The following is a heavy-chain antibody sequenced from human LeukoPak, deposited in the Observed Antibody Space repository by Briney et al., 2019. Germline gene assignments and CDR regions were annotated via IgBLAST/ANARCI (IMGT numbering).Heavy chain of an antibody. J-gene: IGHJ3*02. CDR2: IYTSGTT. Sequence: PSETLSLTCTVSGGSISSSSYYWGWIRQPAGKGLEWIGRIYTSGTTNCNPSLKSRVTISLDTSKNQFSLNLTSLTAADTALYYCARVSTRDVVSGALRVGYAFDIWGQGTMVTVSS. V-gene: IGHV4-61*02. CDR3: ARVSTRDVVSGALRVGYAFDI. CDR1: GGSISSSSYY. D-gene: IGHD2-2*01.